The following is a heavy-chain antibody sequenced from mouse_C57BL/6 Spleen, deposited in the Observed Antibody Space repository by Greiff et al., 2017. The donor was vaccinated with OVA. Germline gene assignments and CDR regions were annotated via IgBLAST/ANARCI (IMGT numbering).Heavy chain of an antibody. V-gene: IGHV1-80*01. J-gene: IGHJ1*03. CDR2: IYPGDGDT. CDR3: ANDYYGSSRYFDV. Sequence: VQLQQSGAELVKPGASVKISCKASGYAFSSYWMNWVKQRPGKGLEWIGQIYPGDGDTNYNGQFKGKATLTADKSSSTAYMQLSSLTSEDSAVYFCANDYYGSSRYFDVWGTGTTVTVSS. CDR1: GYAFSSYW. D-gene: IGHD1-1*01.